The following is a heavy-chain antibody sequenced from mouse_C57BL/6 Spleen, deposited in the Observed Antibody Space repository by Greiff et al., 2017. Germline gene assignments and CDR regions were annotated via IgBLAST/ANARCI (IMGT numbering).Heavy chain of an antibody. J-gene: IGHJ3*01. CDR2: IYPGDGDT. D-gene: IGHD4-1*01. Sequence: QVQLQQSGPELVQPGASVKISCKASGYAFSSSWMNWVKQRPGKGLEWIGRIYPGDGDTNYNGKFKGKATLTADKSSSTAYMQLSSLTSEDSAVYFCARSNWDCDLFADWGQGTLVTVSA. CDR1: GYAFSSSW. V-gene: IGHV1-82*01. CDR3: ARSNWDCDLFAD.